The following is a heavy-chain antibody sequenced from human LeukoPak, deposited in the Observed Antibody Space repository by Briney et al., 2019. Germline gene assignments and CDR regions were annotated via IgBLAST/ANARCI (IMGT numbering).Heavy chain of an antibody. CDR3: ARGNPYYFDY. Sequence: PGGSLRLSCAASAFTFSNYDMNRVRQAPGKGLEWVSYISSTSGAIRYADSVEGRFTISRDNAKTSLYLQMNSLGDEDTAVYYCARGNPYYFDYWGQGTLVTVSS. D-gene: IGHD1-14*01. CDR2: ISSTSGAI. V-gene: IGHV3-48*02. J-gene: IGHJ4*02. CDR1: AFTFSNYD.